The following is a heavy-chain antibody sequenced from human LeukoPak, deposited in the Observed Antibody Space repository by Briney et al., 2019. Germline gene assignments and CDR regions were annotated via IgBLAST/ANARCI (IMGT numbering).Heavy chain of an antibody. D-gene: IGHD2-2*01. CDR2: IYTSGST. CDR3: ARGAVRVVPAATDWFDP. J-gene: IGHJ5*02. V-gene: IGHV4-61*02. CDR1: GGSISSGSYY. Sequence: SQTLSLTCTVSGGSISSGSYYWSWIRQPAGKGLEWIERIYTSGSTNYNPSLKSRVTISVDTSKNQFSLKLSSVTAADTAVYYCARGAVRVVPAATDWFDPWGQGTLVTVSS.